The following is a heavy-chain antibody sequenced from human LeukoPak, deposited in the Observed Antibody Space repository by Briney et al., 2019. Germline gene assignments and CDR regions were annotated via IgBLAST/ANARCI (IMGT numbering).Heavy chain of an antibody. Sequence: ASVKVSCKASGYTFTSYGISWVRQAPGQGREWMGWISAYNGNTNYAQKLQGRVTMTTDTSTSTAYMELRSLRSDDTAVYYCARVTSNYDILTGYYKDWFDPWGQGTLVTVSS. V-gene: IGHV1-18*01. D-gene: IGHD3-9*01. J-gene: IGHJ5*02. CDR2: ISAYNGNT. CDR3: ARVTSNYDILTGYYKDWFDP. CDR1: GYTFTSYG.